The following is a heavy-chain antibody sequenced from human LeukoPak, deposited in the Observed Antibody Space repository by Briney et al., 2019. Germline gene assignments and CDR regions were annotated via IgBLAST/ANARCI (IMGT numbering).Heavy chain of an antibody. Sequence: GGSLRLSCGAAGFSVSDSYMNWVRQAPGKGLEWVSVIYSGGSTYYADSVQGRFTISRDNSNNTLYLQMNSLRVGDTAVYYCARDGAGFGYWRQGILVTVSS. CDR2: IYSGGST. J-gene: IGHJ4*02. CDR1: GFSVSDSY. D-gene: IGHD6-13*01. V-gene: IGHV3-53*01. CDR3: ARDGAGFGY.